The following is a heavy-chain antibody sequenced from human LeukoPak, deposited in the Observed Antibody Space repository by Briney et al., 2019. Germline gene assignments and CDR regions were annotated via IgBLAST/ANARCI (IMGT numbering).Heavy chain of an antibody. CDR3: ARIISHDFWSGYYYYYYYMDV. D-gene: IGHD3-3*01. Sequence: GESLKISCKGSGYSFTSYWIGWVRQMPGKGLEWMGIIYPGDSDTRYSPSFQGRVTISADKSISTAYLQWSSLKASDTAMYYCARIISHDFWSGYYYYYYYMDVWGKGTTVTVSS. CDR2: IYPGDSDT. J-gene: IGHJ6*03. V-gene: IGHV5-51*01. CDR1: GYSFTSYW.